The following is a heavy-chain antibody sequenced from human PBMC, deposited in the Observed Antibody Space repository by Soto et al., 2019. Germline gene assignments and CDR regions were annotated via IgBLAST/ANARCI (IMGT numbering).Heavy chain of an antibody. D-gene: IGHD6-13*01. J-gene: IGHJ4*02. Sequence: PSETLSLTCIVSGESISGTIYYWGWIRQPPGKSLEWIGSIYYSGSTYYNPSLKSRVTISVDTSKNHFSLKLTSVTAADTAVYYCARPGGSGWFYFNSWGQGSQVTVSS. CDR1: GESISGTIYY. CDR3: ARPGGSGWFYFNS. V-gene: IGHV4-39*02. CDR2: IYYSGST.